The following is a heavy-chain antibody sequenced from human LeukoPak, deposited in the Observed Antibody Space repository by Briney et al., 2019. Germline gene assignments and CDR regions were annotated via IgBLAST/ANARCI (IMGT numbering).Heavy chain of an antibody. J-gene: IGHJ4*02. D-gene: IGHD3-10*01. CDR3: ARVSPGNDY. CDR1: GFTFSTYG. Sequence: PGGSLRLSCVASGFTFSTYGMSWVRQAPGKGLEWVSSIRDTTGRTYYTDSVKGRFTISRDNSKNTLYLQMNSLRAEDTAVYYCARVSPGNDYWGQGTLVTVSS. V-gene: IGHV3-23*01. CDR2: IRDTTGRT.